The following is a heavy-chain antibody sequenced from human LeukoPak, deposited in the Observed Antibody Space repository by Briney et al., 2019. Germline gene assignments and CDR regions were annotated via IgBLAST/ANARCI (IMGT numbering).Heavy chain of an antibody. CDR2: INHSGST. CDR1: GGSFSGYY. CDR3: AIGYSSSWYYYYYGMDV. D-gene: IGHD6-13*01. V-gene: IGHV4-34*01. J-gene: IGHJ6*02. Sequence: SETLSLTCAVYGGSFSGYYWSWIRRPPGKGLEWIGEINHSGSTNYNPSLKSRVTISVDTSKNQFSLKLSSVTAADTAVYYCAIGYSSSWYYYYYGMDVWGQGTTVTVSS.